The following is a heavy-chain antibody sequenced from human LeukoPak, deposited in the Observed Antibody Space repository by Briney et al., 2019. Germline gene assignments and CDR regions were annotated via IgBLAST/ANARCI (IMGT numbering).Heavy chain of an antibody. Sequence: GGSLRLSCAAYGFTFSSYSMNWVRQAPGKGLEWVASISTTSDYIYYEDSLKGRLAISRDNAKNSLYLQMNSLRAEDTAVYYCARGGIWSQGFDHWGQGTLVTVSS. CDR1: GFTFSSYS. J-gene: IGHJ4*02. CDR2: ISTTSDYI. V-gene: IGHV3-21*01. D-gene: IGHD1-1*01. CDR3: ARGGIWSQGFDH.